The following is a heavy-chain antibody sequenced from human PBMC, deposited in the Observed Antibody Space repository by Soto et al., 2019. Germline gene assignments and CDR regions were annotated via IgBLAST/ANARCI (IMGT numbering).Heavy chain of an antibody. J-gene: IGHJ4*02. Sequence: PGGSLRLSCAASAVTFTIFGMDGVLQATGKGLEWVANIKQDGSEKYYVDSVKGRFTISRDNAKNTLYLQMNSLRAEDTAVYYCATYKAWYSSSWDRSFDYWGQGTLVTVSS. D-gene: IGHD6-13*01. CDR3: ATYKAWYSSSWDRSFDY. CDR1: AVTFTIFG. CDR2: IKQDGSEK. V-gene: IGHV3-7*03.